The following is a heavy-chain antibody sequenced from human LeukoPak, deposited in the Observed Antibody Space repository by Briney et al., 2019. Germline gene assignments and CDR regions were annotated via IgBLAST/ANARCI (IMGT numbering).Heavy chain of an antibody. CDR2: IYYSGST. Sequence: SETLSLTCTVSGGSISSGGYYWSWIRQHPGKGLEWIGYIYYSGSTYYNPSLKSRVTISVDTSKNQFSLKLSSVTAADTAVYYCARVGYSSSWHRGWFDPWGQGTLVTVSS. CDR1: GGSISSGGYY. D-gene: IGHD6-13*01. V-gene: IGHV4-31*03. CDR3: ARVGYSSSWHRGWFDP. J-gene: IGHJ5*02.